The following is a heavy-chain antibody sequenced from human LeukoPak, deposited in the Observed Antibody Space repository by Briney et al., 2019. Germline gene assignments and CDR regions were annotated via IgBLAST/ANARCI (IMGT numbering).Heavy chain of an antibody. V-gene: IGHV1-46*01. CDR3: AREPRDDISGYVDY. Sequence: GASVKVSCKASGYTFTNNYMHWVRQAPGQGLEWMGIINPFGGVTTYAQKFQGRVTMTRDTSTSTVYMELRSLRSEDTAVYYCAREPRDDISGYVDYWGQGTLVTVSS. CDR1: GYTFTNNY. J-gene: IGHJ4*02. D-gene: IGHD3-22*01. CDR2: INPFGGVT.